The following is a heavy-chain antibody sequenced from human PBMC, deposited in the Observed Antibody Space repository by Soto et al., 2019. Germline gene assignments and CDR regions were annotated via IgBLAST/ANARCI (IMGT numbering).Heavy chain of an antibody. Sequence: GESLKISCKGSGYTFTSYWIAWVRQMPGKGLEWMGIIYPGDSDSRYSPTFQGQVTISADKSISTAYLQWSSLKAADTAIYYCARLKSAPAGMAVWGQGTTVTVSS. D-gene: IGHD2-2*01. V-gene: IGHV5-51*01. CDR2: IYPGDSDS. CDR3: ARLKSAPAGMAV. CDR1: GYTFTSYW. J-gene: IGHJ6*02.